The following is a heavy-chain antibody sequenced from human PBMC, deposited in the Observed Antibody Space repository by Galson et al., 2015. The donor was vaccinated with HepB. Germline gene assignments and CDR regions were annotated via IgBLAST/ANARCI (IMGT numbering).Heavy chain of an antibody. CDR1: GYTFTSYG. V-gene: IGHV1-18*04. D-gene: IGHD2-15*01. J-gene: IGHJ5*02. Sequence: SVKVSCKASGYTFTSYGISWVRQAPGQGLEWMGWISAYNGNTNYAQKLQGRVTMTTDTSTSTAYMELRSLRSEDTAVYYCARDCSGGSCYSKSGWFDPWGQGTLVTVSS. CDR3: ARDCSGGSCYSKSGWFDP. CDR2: ISAYNGNT.